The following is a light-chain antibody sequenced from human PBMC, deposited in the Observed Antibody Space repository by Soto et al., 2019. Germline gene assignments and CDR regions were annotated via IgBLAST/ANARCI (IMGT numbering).Light chain of an antibody. CDR2: GAS. J-gene: IGKJ1*01. CDR1: QSVTSNY. V-gene: IGKV3-20*01. CDR3: QEYGSLPRT. Sequence: VLTQSPGTLSLSPGERATLSCRASQSVTSNYLAWYQQKPGQAPRLLIHGASSRAIGIPDRFSGSGSGTDFTLTISRLEPEDFAVYYCQEYGSLPRTFGQGTKVEVK.